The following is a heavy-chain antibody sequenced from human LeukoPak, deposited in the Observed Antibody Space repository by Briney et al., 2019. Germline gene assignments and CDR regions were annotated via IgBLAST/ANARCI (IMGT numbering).Heavy chain of an antibody. CDR2: ISSDGTST. Sequence: GGSLRLSCAASGFTFSNYWMNWVRQGPGKGLEWVSRISSDGTSTCYADSVKGRFTISRDNAKNTLYLQMSSLRDEDTAVYYCARGGDPVKYYAEDFQYWGQGTLVTVSS. CDR1: GFTFSNYW. J-gene: IGHJ1*01. V-gene: IGHV3-74*01. D-gene: IGHD2-21*02. CDR3: ARGGDPVKYYAEDFQY.